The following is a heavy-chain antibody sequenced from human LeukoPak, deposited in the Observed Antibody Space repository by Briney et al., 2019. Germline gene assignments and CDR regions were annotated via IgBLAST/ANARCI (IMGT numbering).Heavy chain of an antibody. J-gene: IGHJ4*02. CDR2: IRYDGSNK. CDR1: GFTFSSYG. Sequence: PGGSLRLSCAASGFTFSSYGMHWVRQAPGKGLEWVAFIRYDGSNKYYGDSVQGRFTISRDNSKNTLYLQMNSLRAEDTAVYYCVKQIAGDYCSSSSCYFDYRGQGTLVTVSS. CDR3: VKQIAGDYCSSSSCYFDY. D-gene: IGHD2-2*01. V-gene: IGHV3-30*02.